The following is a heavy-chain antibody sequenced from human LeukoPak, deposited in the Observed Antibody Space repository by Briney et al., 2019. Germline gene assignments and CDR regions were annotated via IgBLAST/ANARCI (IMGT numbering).Heavy chain of an antibody. CDR1: GYTFTSYA. Sequence: ASVKVSCKASGYTFTSYAMHWVRQAPGQRLEWMGWINAGNGNTKYSQKFQGRVTITRDTSASTAYMELSSLRSEDTAVYYCARDGVDYGDCEGYFDYWGQGTLVTVSS. D-gene: IGHD4-17*01. V-gene: IGHV1-3*01. CDR3: ARDGVDYGDCEGYFDY. CDR2: INAGNGNT. J-gene: IGHJ4*02.